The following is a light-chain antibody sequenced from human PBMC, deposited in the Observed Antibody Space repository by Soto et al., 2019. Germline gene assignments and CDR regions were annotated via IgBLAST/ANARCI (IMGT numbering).Light chain of an antibody. CDR1: SSNIGNNY. V-gene: IGLV1-51*01. CDR2: DNN. CDR3: GTWDSSLNGVV. Sequence: QSALTQPPSVSAAPGQKVTISCSGSSSNIGNNYVSWYQQLPGTAPKLLTYDNNKRPSGIPDRFSGSKSGTSAILDITGLQTGDEADYYCGTWDSSLNGVVFGGGTKLTVL. J-gene: IGLJ2*01.